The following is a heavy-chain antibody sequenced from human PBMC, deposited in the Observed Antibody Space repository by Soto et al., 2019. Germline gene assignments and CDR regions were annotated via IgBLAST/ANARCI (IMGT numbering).Heavy chain of an antibody. V-gene: IGHV1-18*01. CDR1: GYTFGNYI. Sequence: QVQLVQSGGEVRKLGASVKVSCKTSGYTFGNYIITWVRQAPGQGLEWLGWISAHNSNTVYAQQLQGRLSMTTDTSTSTAYMELRSLGSDDTAVYFCARVLQRKFAEGLFQYYGMDVWGQGTTVTVS. CDR2: ISAHNSNT. CDR3: ARVLQRKFAEGLFQYYGMDV. D-gene: IGHD2-21*01. J-gene: IGHJ6*02.